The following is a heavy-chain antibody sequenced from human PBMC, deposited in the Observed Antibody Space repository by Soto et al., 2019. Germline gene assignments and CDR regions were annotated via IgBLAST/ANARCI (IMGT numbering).Heavy chain of an antibody. CDR2: ISSSSSTI. CDR3: ANTTGSVHDAFDI. D-gene: IGHD1-1*01. J-gene: IGHJ3*02. CDR1: GFTFNSYS. Sequence: LRLSCAASGFTFNSYSMNWVRHAPGKGLEWVSYISSSSSTIYYADSVKGRFTISRDNAKNSLYLQMNSLRAEDTAVYYCANTTGSVHDAFDIWGQGTMVTVSS. V-gene: IGHV3-48*01.